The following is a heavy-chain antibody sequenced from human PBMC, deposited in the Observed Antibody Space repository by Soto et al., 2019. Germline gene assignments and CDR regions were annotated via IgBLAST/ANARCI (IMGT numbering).Heavy chain of an antibody. CDR2: INHSGST. CDR3: ARGYCSGGSCQFMGWEYYYYGMDV. D-gene: IGHD2-15*01. Sequence: SETLSLTCAVYGGSFSGYYWSWIRQPPGKGLEWIGEINHSGSTNYNPSLKSRVTISVDTSKNQFSLKLSSVTAADTAVYYCARGYCSGGSCQFMGWEYYYYGMDVWGQGTTVTVSS. J-gene: IGHJ6*02. V-gene: IGHV4-34*01. CDR1: GGSFSGYY.